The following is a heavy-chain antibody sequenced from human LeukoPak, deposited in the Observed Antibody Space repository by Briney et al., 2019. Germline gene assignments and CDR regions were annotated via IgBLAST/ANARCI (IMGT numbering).Heavy chain of an antibody. V-gene: IGHV3-30*02. D-gene: IGHD6-13*01. CDR3: AKDLYTSRYACCFDY. J-gene: IGHJ4*02. Sequence: PGGSLRLSCAASGFTFSNYGMHWVRQAPGKGLEWVAFIRFDGSNKYCADSVKGRFTISRDNSKNMLYLQMNSLRAEDTAVYYCAKDLYTSRYACCFDYWGQGTLVTVSS. CDR2: IRFDGSNK. CDR1: GFTFSNYG.